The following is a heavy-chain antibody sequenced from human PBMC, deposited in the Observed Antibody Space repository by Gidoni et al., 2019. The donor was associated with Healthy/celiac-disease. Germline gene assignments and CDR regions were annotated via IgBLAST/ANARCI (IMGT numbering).Heavy chain of an antibody. J-gene: IGHJ6*02. Sequence: EVQLVESGGGLVKPGGSLRLSCAASGFTFSSYSMNWVRQAPGKGLEWVSSISSSSSYIYYADSVKGRFTISRDNAKNSLYLQMNSLRAEDTAVYYCARTTRYDFWSGYYWGSGYYGMDVWGQGTTVTVSS. CDR2: ISSSSSYI. D-gene: IGHD3-3*01. CDR1: GFTFSSYS. V-gene: IGHV3-21*01. CDR3: ARTTRYDFWSGYYWGSGYYGMDV.